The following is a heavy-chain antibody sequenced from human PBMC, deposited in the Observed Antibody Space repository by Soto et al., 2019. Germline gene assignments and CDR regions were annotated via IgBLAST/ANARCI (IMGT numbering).Heavy chain of an antibody. CDR3: ARLPDATDYDFWGGYYKPPDYYYGMDV. Sequence: ASVKVSCKASGYTFTSYGISWVRQAPGQGLEWMGWISAYNGNTNYAQKLQGRVTMTTDTSTSTAYMELRSLRSDDTAVYYCARLPDATDYDFWGGYYKPPDYYYGMDVWGQGTTVTVPS. D-gene: IGHD3-3*01. CDR1: GYTFTSYG. V-gene: IGHV1-18*04. J-gene: IGHJ6*02. CDR2: ISAYNGNT.